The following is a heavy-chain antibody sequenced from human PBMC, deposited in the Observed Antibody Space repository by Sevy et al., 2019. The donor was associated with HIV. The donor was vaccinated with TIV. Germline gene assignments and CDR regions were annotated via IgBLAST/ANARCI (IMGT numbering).Heavy chain of an antibody. CDR1: GFTFSSYW. V-gene: IGHV3-74*01. J-gene: IGHJ4*02. CDR2: IKNDGSST. D-gene: IGHD5-12*01. Sequence: GGSLRLSCAASGFTFSSYWMHWVRQAPGKGLVWVARIKNDGSSTRYADFVNGRFTISRDNAKNTLYLQMNSLRAGDMGAYYCTRVPGDGYNSPSFDYWGRRTLVTVSS. CDR3: TRVPGDGYNSPSFDY.